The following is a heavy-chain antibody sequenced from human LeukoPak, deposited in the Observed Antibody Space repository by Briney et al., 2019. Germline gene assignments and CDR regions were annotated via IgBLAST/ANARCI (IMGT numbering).Heavy chain of an antibody. CDR3: ARVSSFDY. Sequence: GGSLRLSCAASGFTFSSYSMNWVRQAPGKGLEWVSYISSSSSTIYYADSVKGRFTISRDNAKNSLYLQMNGLRAEDTAVYYCARVSSFDYWGQGTLVTVSS. CDR2: ISSSSSTI. J-gene: IGHJ4*02. CDR1: GFTFSSYS. V-gene: IGHV3-48*01.